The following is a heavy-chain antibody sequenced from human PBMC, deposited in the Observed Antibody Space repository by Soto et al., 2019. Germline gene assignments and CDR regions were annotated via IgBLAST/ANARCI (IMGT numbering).Heavy chain of an antibody. V-gene: IGHV3-30-3*01. CDR1: GFTFSSYA. CDR2: ISYDGSNK. D-gene: IGHD6-13*01. J-gene: IGHJ6*02. CDR3: ARDRGGEQQLAFYYYYGMDV. Sequence: VGSLRLSCAASGFTFSSYAMHWVRQAPGKGLEWVAVISYDGSNKYYADSVKGRFTISRDNSKNTLYLQMNSLRAEDTAVYYCARDRGGEQQLAFYYYYGMDVWGQGTTVTVSS.